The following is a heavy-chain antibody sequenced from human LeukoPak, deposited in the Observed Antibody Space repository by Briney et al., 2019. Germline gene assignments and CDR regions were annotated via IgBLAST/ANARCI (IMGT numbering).Heavy chain of an antibody. CDR1: GGSISSSSYY. Sequence: PSETLSLTCTVSGGSISSSSYYWGWIRQPPGKGLEWIGSIYYSGSTYYNPSLKSRVTISVDTSKNQFSLKLSSVTAADTAVYYCARHLLVVVVAADRWFDPWGQGTLVTVS. CDR2: IYYSGST. J-gene: IGHJ5*02. CDR3: ARHLLVVVVAADRWFDP. V-gene: IGHV4-39*01. D-gene: IGHD2-15*01.